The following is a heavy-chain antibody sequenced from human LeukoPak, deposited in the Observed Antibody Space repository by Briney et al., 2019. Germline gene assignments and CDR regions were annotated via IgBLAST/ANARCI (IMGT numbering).Heavy chain of an antibody. CDR3: AKSDYGGIYNPFDY. J-gene: IGHJ4*02. D-gene: IGHD4/OR15-4a*01. CDR1: GFTFSSYA. CDR2: ISGSGGST. Sequence: GESLRLSCAASGFTFSSYAMSWVRQAPGKGLEWVSAISGSGGSTYYADSVKGRFTISRDNSKNTLYLQMNSLRAEDTAVYYCAKSDYGGIYNPFDYWGQGTLVTVSS. V-gene: IGHV3-23*01.